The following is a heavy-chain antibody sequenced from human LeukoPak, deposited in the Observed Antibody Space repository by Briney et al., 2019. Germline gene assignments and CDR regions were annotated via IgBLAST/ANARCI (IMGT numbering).Heavy chain of an antibody. J-gene: IGHJ4*02. V-gene: IGHV1-69*04. CDR1: GGTFSSYA. D-gene: IGHD4-17*01. Sequence: AASVKVSCKASGGTFSSYATSWVRQAPGQGLEWMGRIIPILGIANYAQKFQGRVTITADKSTSTAYMELSSLRSEDTAVYYCARDRDYGDPFDYWGQGTLVTVSS. CDR3: ARDRDYGDPFDY. CDR2: IIPILGIA.